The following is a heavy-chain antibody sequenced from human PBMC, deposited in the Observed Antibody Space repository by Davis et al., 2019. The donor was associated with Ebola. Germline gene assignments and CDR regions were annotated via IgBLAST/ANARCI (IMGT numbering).Heavy chain of an antibody. D-gene: IGHD3-10*01. CDR1: GFTFSSYG. Sequence: GESLKISCAASGFTFSSYGMHWVRQAPGKGLEWVAVIWYDGSNKYYADSVKGRFTISRDNAKNSLYLQMNSLRAEDTAVYYCARDALYYYGSGREFAFDIWGQGTMVTVSS. CDR2: IWYDGSNK. J-gene: IGHJ3*02. CDR3: ARDALYYYGSGREFAFDI. V-gene: IGHV3-33*01.